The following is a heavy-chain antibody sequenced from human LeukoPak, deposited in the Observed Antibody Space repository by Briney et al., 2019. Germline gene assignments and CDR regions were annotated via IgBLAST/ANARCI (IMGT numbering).Heavy chain of an antibody. D-gene: IGHD3-10*01. CDR2: IRYDGSYK. CDR3: AKGLRGASQPPYYFDY. V-gene: IGHV3-30*02. J-gene: IGHJ4*02. Sequence: GGSLRLSCAASGFTFSNYGMHWVRQAPGKGLEWVAFIRYDGSYKYYADSVKGRFTISRDNSKNTLYLLMNSLRAEDTAVFYCAKGLRGASQPPYYFDYWGQGTLVTVSS. CDR1: GFTFSNYG.